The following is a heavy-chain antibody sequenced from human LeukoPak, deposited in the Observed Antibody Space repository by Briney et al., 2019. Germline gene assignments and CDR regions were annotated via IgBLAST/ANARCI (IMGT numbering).Heavy chain of an antibody. Sequence: GGSLRLSCAASGFNLNSYMLNWVRQAPGKGLAWVSSISSTGSYIYYADSVKGRFTISRDNPGNVVYLQMDSLRAEDTAVYYCTRVAQSGPTGWFDPWGQGTLVTVSS. CDR3: TRVAQSGPTGWFDP. V-gene: IGHV3-21*01. J-gene: IGHJ5*02. CDR2: ISSTGSYI. D-gene: IGHD3-10*01. CDR1: GFNLNSYM.